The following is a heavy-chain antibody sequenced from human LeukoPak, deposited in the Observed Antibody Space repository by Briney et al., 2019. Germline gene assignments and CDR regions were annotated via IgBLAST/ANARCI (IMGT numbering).Heavy chain of an antibody. CDR1: GYSISSGYY. CDR2: IYYSGST. CDR3: ARSSGWSTFDY. Sequence: SETLSLTCTVSGYSISSGYYWGWIRQPPGKGLEWIGSIYYSGSTYYNPSLKSRVTISVDTSKNQFSLKLSSVTAANTAVYYCARSSGWSTFDYWGQGTLVTVSS. J-gene: IGHJ4*02. D-gene: IGHD6-19*01. V-gene: IGHV4-38-2*02.